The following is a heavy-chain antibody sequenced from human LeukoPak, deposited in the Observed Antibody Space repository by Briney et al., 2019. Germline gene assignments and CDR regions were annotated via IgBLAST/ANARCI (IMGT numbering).Heavy chain of an antibody. D-gene: IGHD2/OR15-2a*01. CDR3: STLYRLDP. J-gene: IGHJ5*02. CDR2: IKSKSEAGTP. Sequence: YPGGSLRLSCATSGFTFSNAWMSWVRQAPGKGLEWVGRIKSKSEAGTPDYAAPVKGRFTISRDDSKNTLYLQMNNLKTVDTAVYYCSTLYRLDPWGQGTLVTVSS. V-gene: IGHV3-15*01. CDR1: GFTFSNAW.